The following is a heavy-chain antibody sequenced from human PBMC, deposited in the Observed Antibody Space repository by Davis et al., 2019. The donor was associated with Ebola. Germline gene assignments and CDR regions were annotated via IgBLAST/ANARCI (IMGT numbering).Heavy chain of an antibody. V-gene: IGHV4-59*08. Sequence: SETLSLTCTVSGGSISSHYWSWIRQTPEKGLEWIGYIYYSGSTNYNPSLKSRVTISVDTSKNQFSLRLTSETAADTAVYYCARLTVGPWGQGTLVTVSS. CDR3: ARLTVGP. J-gene: IGHJ5*02. D-gene: IGHD4-23*01. CDR2: IYYSGST. CDR1: GGSISSHY.